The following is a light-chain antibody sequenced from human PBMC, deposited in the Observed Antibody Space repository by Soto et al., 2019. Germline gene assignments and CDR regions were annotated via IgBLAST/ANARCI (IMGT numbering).Light chain of an antibody. V-gene: IGLV2-11*01. Sequence: QSALTQPRSVSGSPGQSVTVSCIGTSSDVGGYNSVSWYQEHPGKAPKLLIYDDNKRPSGIPDRFSGSKSGTSATLGITGFQTGDEADYYCGSWDSSSTLVFGTGTKVTVL. J-gene: IGLJ1*01. CDR2: DDN. CDR3: GSWDSSSTLV. CDR1: SSDVGGYNS.